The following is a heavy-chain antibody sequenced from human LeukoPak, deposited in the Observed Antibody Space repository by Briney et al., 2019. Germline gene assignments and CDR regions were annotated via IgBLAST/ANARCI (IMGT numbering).Heavy chain of an antibody. D-gene: IGHD2-21*02. CDR1: GGSFSDYY. CDR2: ISSSGSTI. CDR3: VRDEVTPIPSFDY. J-gene: IGHJ4*02. V-gene: IGHV3-11*04. Sequence: WETLSLTCAVYGGSFSDYYMSWIRQAPGKGLEWVSYISSSGSTIYYADSVKGRFTISRDNAKNSLYLQMNSLRADDTAVYYCVRDEVTPIPSFDYWGQGTLVTVSS.